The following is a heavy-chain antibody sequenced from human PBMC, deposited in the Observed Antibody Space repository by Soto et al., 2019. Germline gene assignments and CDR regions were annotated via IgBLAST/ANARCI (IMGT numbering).Heavy chain of an antibody. D-gene: IGHD2-21*01. V-gene: IGHV4-30-4*01. CDR3: ARWGTQLWQNVIDY. CDR1: GASISTGDYY. CDR2: TYYSGNT. Sequence: LTCNVSGASISTGDYYWSWIRQPPGQGLEWIGYTYYSGNTFYNPSLKSRLTLSIDTSRNQFSLNLSTVTAADTAVYYCARWGTQLWQNVIDYWGQGTLVTVSS. J-gene: IGHJ4*02.